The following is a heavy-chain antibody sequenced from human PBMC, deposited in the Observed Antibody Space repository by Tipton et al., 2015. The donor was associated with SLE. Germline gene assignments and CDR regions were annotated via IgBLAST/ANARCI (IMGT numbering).Heavy chain of an antibody. CDR3: TAGAGWLIDY. Sequence: SLRLSCAASGFTFSSYWMHWVRQAPGKGLVWISRISRDGSTTYYTDSVKGRFTISRDNAKRSLYLQMNSLRVEDTAVYYCTAGAGWLIDYWGQGTLVTVSS. CDR1: GFTFSSYW. J-gene: IGHJ4*02. V-gene: IGHV3-74*01. CDR2: ISRDGSTT. D-gene: IGHD5-24*01.